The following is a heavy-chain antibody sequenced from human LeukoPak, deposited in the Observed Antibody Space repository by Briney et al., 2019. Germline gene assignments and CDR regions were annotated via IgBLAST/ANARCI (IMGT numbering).Heavy chain of an antibody. D-gene: IGHD6-13*01. Sequence: GGSLRLSCAASGFAFSNYGMHWVRQAPGKGLEWVAVITHDGTNKYYADSVKGRFTISRDNSKNTLYLQMNSLRAEDTAVYYCAKVGQDGSSCYSLGYWGQGTLVTVSS. CDR3: AKVGQDGSSCYSLGY. J-gene: IGHJ4*02. CDR2: ITHDGTNK. CDR1: GFAFSNYG. V-gene: IGHV3-30*18.